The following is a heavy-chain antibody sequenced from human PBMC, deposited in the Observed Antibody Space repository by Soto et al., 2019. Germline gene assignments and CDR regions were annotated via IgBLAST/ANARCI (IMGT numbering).Heavy chain of an antibody. J-gene: IGHJ5*02. V-gene: IGHV4-4*02. Sequence: SETLSLTCAVSSGSISSSNWWSWVRQPPGKGLEWIGEIYHSGSTNYNPSLKSRVTISVDKSKNQFSLKLRSVTAADMAVYYCARARPYCSSTSCYSLLFDPWGQGTLVTVSS. CDR3: ARARPYCSSTSCYSLLFDP. D-gene: IGHD2-2*01. CDR1: SGSISSSNW. CDR2: IYHSGST.